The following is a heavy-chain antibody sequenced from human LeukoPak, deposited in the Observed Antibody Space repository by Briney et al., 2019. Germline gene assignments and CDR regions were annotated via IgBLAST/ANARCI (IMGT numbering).Heavy chain of an antibody. CDR1: GFTFSSFA. V-gene: IGHV3-21*01. CDR2: ISSSSSYI. J-gene: IGHJ4*02. Sequence: GGSLRLSCAASGFTFSSFAMSWVRQAPGKGLEWVSSISSSSSYIYYADSVKGRFTISRDNAKNSLYLQMNSLRAEDTAVYYCARDLSAGMFGNYFDYWGQGTLVTVSS. CDR3: ARDLSAGMFGNYFDY. D-gene: IGHD3-10*02.